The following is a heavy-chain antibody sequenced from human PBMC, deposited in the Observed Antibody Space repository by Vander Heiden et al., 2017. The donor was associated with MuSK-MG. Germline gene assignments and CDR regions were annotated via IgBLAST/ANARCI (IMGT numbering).Heavy chain of an antibody. V-gene: IGHV3-23*01. CDR1: GFTFSRYA. CDR2: ITGDGSRT. CDR3: ARVTVTTIGVADF. D-gene: IGHD3-3*01. Sequence: MQVLESGGGLVQPGGSLRLSCTASGFTFSRYAMTWFRQATGKGREWVAGITGDGSRTFYAESVKGRFTISSDKSENSLHLQLNNVRDDDTAVYYCARVTVTTIGVADFWGQGILVTVSS. J-gene: IGHJ4*02.